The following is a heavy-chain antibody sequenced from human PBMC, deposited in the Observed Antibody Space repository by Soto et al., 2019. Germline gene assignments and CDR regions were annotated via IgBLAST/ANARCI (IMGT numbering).Heavy chain of an antibody. J-gene: IGHJ6*02. Sequence: GGSLRLSCAASGFTFSSYSMNWVRQAPGKGLEWVSYISSSSSTIYYADSVKGRFTISRDNAKNSLYLQMNSLRDEDTAVYYCARDRTPYYYDSSGYYYGYYYGMDGWGQGTTVTVSS. CDR3: ARDRTPYYYDSSGYYYGYYYGMDG. D-gene: IGHD3-22*01. CDR1: GFTFSSYS. V-gene: IGHV3-48*02. CDR2: ISSSSSTI.